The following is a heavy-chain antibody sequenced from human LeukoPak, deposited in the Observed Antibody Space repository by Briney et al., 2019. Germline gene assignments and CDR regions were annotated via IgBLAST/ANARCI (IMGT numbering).Heavy chain of an antibody. Sequence: GGSLRLXCAASGFTVSSNYMSWVRQAPGKGLEWGSVIYSGGSTYYVDSVKGRFTISRGNSKNTLYLQMNSLRAEDTAVYYCARDTTVTYGSGSYYYFDYWGQGTLVTVSS. J-gene: IGHJ4*02. V-gene: IGHV3-66*02. D-gene: IGHD3-10*01. CDR2: IYSGGST. CDR3: ARDTTVTYGSGSYYYFDY. CDR1: GFTVSSNY.